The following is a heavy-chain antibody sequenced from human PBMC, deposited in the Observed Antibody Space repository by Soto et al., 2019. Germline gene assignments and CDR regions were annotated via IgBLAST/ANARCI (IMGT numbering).Heavy chain of an antibody. CDR1: GFSLSTSGMC. D-gene: IGHD2-2*01. Sequence: ASGPTLVNPTQTLTLTCTFSGFSLSTSGMCVSWIRQPPGKALEWLALIDWDDDKYYSTSLKTRLTISKDTSKNQVVLTMTNMDPVDTATYYCARTPSYCSSTSCYNYYYYYGMDVWGQGTTVTVSS. CDR3: ARTPSYCSSTSCYNYYYYYGMDV. V-gene: IGHV2-70*01. J-gene: IGHJ6*02. CDR2: IDWDDDK.